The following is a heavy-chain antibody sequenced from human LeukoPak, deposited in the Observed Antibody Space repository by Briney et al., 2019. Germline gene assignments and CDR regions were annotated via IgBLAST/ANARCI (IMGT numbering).Heavy chain of an antibody. J-gene: IGHJ4*02. CDR2: IWYDGSNK. V-gene: IGHV3-33*06. CDR3: AKYRGSGTYYLNY. CDR1: GFTFSSYG. D-gene: IGHD3-10*01. Sequence: GGSLRLSCAASGFTFSSYGMHWVRQAPGKGLEWVAVIWYDGSNKYYADSVKGRFTISRDNSKNTLYLQMNSLRAEDTAVYYCAKYRGSGTYYLNYWGQGTLVTVSS.